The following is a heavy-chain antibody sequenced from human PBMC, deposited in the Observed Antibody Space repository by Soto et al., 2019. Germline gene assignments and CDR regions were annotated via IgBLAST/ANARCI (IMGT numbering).Heavy chain of an antibody. V-gene: IGHV1-69*13. CDR1: GGPFSSYA. J-gene: IGHJ4*02. CDR3: ARDDDFSSSSFY. CDR2: IIPIFGTA. Sequence: SVKVSCKASGGPFSSYAISWLRQAPGQGLEWMGGIIPIFGTANYAQKFQGRVTITADESTSTAYMELSSLRSEDTAVYYCARDDDFSSSSFYWGQGTLVTVSS. D-gene: IGHD6-6*01.